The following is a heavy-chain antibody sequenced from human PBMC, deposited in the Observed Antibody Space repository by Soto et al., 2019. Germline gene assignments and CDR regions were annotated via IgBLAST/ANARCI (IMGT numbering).Heavy chain of an antibody. J-gene: IGHJ6*03. CDR3: ARTHYSMDV. Sequence: QVQLQQWGAGLLKPSETLSLTRAVYGGSFSDFHWSWIRQPPGKGLEWIGEIHHRGYTNYNPSLKSRVTMSVDTSQNQFSLKMASVTAADTAVYYCARTHYSMDVWDKGTTVTVSS. V-gene: IGHV4-34*01. CDR2: IHHRGYT. CDR1: GGSFSDFH.